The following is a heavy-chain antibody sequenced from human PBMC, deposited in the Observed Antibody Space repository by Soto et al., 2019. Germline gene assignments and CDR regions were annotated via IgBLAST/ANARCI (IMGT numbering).Heavy chain of an antibody. D-gene: IGHD6-13*01. J-gene: IGHJ5*02. CDR2: IYYSGST. Sequence: TLSLTCTVSGGSISSGCYYWSWIRQHPGKGLEWIGYIYYSGSTYYNPSLKSRVTISVDTSKNQFSLKLSSVTAADTAVYYCARAPQYSSSWDVALRNWFDPWGQGTLVTVSS. CDR3: ARAPQYSSSWDVALRNWFDP. V-gene: IGHV4-31*03. CDR1: GGSISSGCYY.